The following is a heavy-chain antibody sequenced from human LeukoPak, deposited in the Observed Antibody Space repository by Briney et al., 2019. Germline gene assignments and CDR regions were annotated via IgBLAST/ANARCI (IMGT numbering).Heavy chain of an antibody. V-gene: IGHV3-30*04. CDR2: ISYDGSNK. CDR3: ASQAPDGSGSYYPIDY. J-gene: IGHJ4*02. CDR1: GFTFSSYA. D-gene: IGHD3-10*01. Sequence: GGCLRLSCAASGFTFSSYAMHWVGQAPGKGLEWVAVISYDGSNKYYADSVKGRFTISRDNSKNTLYLQMNSLRAEDTAVYYCASQAPDGSGSYYPIDYWGQGTLVTVSS.